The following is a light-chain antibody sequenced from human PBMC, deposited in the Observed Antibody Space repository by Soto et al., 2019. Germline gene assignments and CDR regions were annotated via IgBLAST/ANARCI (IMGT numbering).Light chain of an antibody. J-gene: IGKJ3*01. CDR3: QQRET. CDR2: ATS. Sequence: DIHVTQSPSSVSASVGDRVTITCRASQAITSWLAWYQQKPGRAPKLLIFATSTLQSGVPSRFSGSGSGTDFTLTISSLQPEDFATYYCQQRETFGPGTKVDIK. V-gene: IGKV1-12*01. CDR1: QAITSW.